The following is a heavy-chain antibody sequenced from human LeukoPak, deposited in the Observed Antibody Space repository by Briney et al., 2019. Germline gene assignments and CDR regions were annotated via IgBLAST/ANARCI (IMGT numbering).Heavy chain of an antibody. CDR3: ARDTRQSSTSYPDAFYI. V-gene: IGHV4-4*07. D-gene: IGHD2/OR15-2a*01. CDR1: GGSISSYY. J-gene: IGHJ3*02. Sequence: SETLSLTXTVSGGSISSYYWSWIGQPAGKGLEWIGRFYTSGSTNYNPSLKSRVTMSVDTSKNQFSLKLSSVTAADTAIYYCARDTRQSSTSYPDAFYIWGQGTMVTVSA. CDR2: FYTSGST.